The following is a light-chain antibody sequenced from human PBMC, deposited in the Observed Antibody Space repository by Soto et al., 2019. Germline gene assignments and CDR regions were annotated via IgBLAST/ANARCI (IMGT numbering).Light chain of an antibody. V-gene: IGKV3-15*01. CDR3: QQYNDWPFT. CDR1: QSVSVN. CDR2: GVS. J-gene: IGKJ3*01. Sequence: EIVMTQSPGTLSVSPGERATLSCRASQSVSVNLAWYQQKTGQAPRLLIYGVSTRATGIPARFSGSESGIEFTLTISSVQSEDFAVYYCQQYNDWPFTFGHGTKVDIK.